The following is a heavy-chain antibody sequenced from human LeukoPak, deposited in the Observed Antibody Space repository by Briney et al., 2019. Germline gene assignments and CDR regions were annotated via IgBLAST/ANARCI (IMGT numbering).Heavy chain of an antibody. CDR2: TNWNGGST. D-gene: IGHD6-19*01. CDR3: ARVSSGGSFYYFDY. J-gene: IGHJ4*02. CDR1: GFTFSNAW. Sequence: GGSLRLSCAASGFTFSNAWMNWVRQAPGKGLEWVSGTNWNGGSTGYADSVKGRFTISRDNAKKSLYLQMNSLRAEDTALYHCARVSSGGSFYYFDYWGQGTLVTVSS. V-gene: IGHV3-20*01.